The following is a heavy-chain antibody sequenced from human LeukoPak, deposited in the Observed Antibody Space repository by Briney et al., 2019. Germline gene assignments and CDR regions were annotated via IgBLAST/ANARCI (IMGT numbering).Heavy chain of an antibody. CDR1: GFIFSSYA. J-gene: IGHJ3*02. V-gene: IGHV3-30*04. CDR2: ISYDGSNK. D-gene: IGHD6-19*01. Sequence: GGSLRLSCAASGFIFSSYAMHWVRQAPGKGLEWVAVISYDGSNKYYADSVKGRFTISRDNSKNTLYLQMNSLRAEDTAVYYCARSGSSGWSPWGDAFDIWGQGTMVAVSS. CDR3: ARSGSSGWSPWGDAFDI.